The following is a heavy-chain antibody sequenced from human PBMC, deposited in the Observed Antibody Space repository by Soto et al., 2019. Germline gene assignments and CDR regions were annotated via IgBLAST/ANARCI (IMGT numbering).Heavy chain of an antibody. CDR2: INHTGGT. V-gene: IGHV4-34*01. CDR1: GGSVNGYY. CDR3: ATRITVFGLLIPPFDP. D-gene: IGHD3-3*01. J-gene: IGHJ5*02. Sequence: SETLSLTCAVYGGSVNGYYWNWIRQPPGKGLEWIGEINHTGGTHCNPSLKSRVTMSVDTSKSQFSLRLSSVTAADTAIYYCATRITVFGLLIPPFDPWGQGTQVTVSS.